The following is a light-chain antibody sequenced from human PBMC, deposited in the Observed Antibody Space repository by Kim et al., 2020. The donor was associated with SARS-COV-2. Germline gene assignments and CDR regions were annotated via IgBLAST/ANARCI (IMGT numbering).Light chain of an antibody. J-gene: IGLJ2*01. CDR2: YDS. V-gene: IGLV3-21*04. Sequence: SVAPGETARITCGGKSIGSKSVHWYQQKPGQAPVLVIYYDSDRPSGIPERFSGSNSGNTATLTISRVEAGDEADYYGQVWDSSSVVFGGGTQLTVL. CDR3: QVWDSSSVV. CDR1: SIGSKS.